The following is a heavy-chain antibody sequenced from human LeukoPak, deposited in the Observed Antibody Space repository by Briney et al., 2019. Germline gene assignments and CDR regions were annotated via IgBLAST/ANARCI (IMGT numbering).Heavy chain of an antibody. V-gene: IGHV4-59*01. CDR2: IYYSGST. CDR1: GGSISSYY. CDR3: ARAVYNGSTLDY. Sequence: SETLSLTCTVSGGSISSYYWSWIRQPPGKGLEWIGYIYYSGSTNYNPSLKSRVTISVDTSKNQFSLKLSSVTAADTAVYYCARAVYNGSTLDYWGQGTLVTVSS. J-gene: IGHJ4*02. D-gene: IGHD3-10*01.